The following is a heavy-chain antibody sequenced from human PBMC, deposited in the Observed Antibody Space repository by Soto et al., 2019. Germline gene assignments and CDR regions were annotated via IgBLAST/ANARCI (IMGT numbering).Heavy chain of an antibody. J-gene: IGHJ6*02. D-gene: IGHD3-10*01. CDR1: GYTFTSYG. V-gene: IGHV1-18*01. CDR2: ISAYNGNT. CDR3: AVWFGEVSSPYYGMDV. Sequence: QVQLVQSGAEVKKPGASVKVSCKASGYTFTSYGISWVRQAPGQGLEWMGWISAYNGNTNYAQKLQSRVTMTTDTSTSTADMERRSLRSDDTAVYYCAVWFGEVSSPYYGMDVWGQGTTVTVSS.